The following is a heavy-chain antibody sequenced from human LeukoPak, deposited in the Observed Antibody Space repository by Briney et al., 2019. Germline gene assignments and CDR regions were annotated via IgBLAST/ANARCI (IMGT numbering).Heavy chain of an antibody. D-gene: IGHD1-14*01. Sequence: PGGSLRLSCAASGFTFSTYGMHWVRQAPGKGLEWVAVISYDGSNKYYADSVKGRFTISRDNSKNMLYLQMNSLRAEDTAVYYCAKARGNLRANYFDYWGQGTLVTVSS. CDR2: ISYDGSNK. J-gene: IGHJ4*02. V-gene: IGHV3-30*18. CDR3: AKARGNLRANYFDY. CDR1: GFTFSTYG.